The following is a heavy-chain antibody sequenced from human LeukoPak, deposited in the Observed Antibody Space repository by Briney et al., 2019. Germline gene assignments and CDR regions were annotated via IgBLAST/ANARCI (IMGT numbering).Heavy chain of an antibody. CDR1: GGSISSYY. CDR2: IYYSGST. CDR3: ARESHYFDY. V-gene: IGHV4-59*01. Sequence: SETLSLTCTVSGGSISSYYWSWIRQPPGKGLEWIGYIYYSGSTNYNPSLKSRVTISVDTSKNQFSLRLSSVTAADTAVYYCARESHYFDYWGQGTLVTVSS. J-gene: IGHJ4*02.